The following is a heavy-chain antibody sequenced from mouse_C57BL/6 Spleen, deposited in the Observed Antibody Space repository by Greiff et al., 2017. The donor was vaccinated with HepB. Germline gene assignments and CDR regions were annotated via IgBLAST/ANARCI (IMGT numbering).Heavy chain of an antibody. CDR3: AREGFGYDPSWFAY. D-gene: IGHD2-3*01. V-gene: IGHV1-55*01. CDR2: IFPGSGSP. J-gene: IGHJ3*01. CDR1: GYTFTSYW. Sequence: VQLQQPGAELVKPGASVKMSCKASGYTFTSYWITWVKQRPGQGLEWIGDIFPGSGSPNYNEKFKSKATLTVDTSSSTAYMQLSSLTSEDSAVYYCAREGFGYDPSWFAYWGQGTLVTVSA.